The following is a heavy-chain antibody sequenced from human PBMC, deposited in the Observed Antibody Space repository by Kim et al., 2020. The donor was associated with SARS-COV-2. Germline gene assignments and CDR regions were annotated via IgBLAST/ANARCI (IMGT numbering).Heavy chain of an antibody. J-gene: IGHJ4*02. CDR2: ISYDGSNK. Sequence: GGSLRLSCAASGFTFSSYAMHWVRQAPGKGLEWVAVISYDGSNKYYADSVKGRFTISRDNSKNTLYLQMNSLRAEDTAVYYCARGRIRFLEWLFNYWGQGTLVTVSS. D-gene: IGHD3-3*01. CDR1: GFTFSSYA. CDR3: ARGRIRFLEWLFNY. V-gene: IGHV3-30-3*01.